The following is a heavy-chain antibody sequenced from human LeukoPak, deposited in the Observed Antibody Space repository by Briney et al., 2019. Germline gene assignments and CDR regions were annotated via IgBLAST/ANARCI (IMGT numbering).Heavy chain of an antibody. V-gene: IGHV4-30-2*01. Sequence: SETLSLTCAVYGGSISIGGYSWSWIRQPPGKGLEWIGYIYHSGSTYYNPSLKSRVTISVDRSKNQFSLKLSSVTAADTAVYYCARDRGDGYKRGWFDPWGQGTLVTVSS. CDR2: IYHSGST. CDR1: GGSISIGGYS. D-gene: IGHD5-24*01. CDR3: ARDRGDGYKRGWFDP. J-gene: IGHJ5*02.